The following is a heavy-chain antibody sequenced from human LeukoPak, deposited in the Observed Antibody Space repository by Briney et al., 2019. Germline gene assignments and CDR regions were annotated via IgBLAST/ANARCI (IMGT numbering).Heavy chain of an antibody. J-gene: IGHJ3*01. V-gene: IGHV3-30*18. CDR3: AKGDQFSDICTGHFSDPFDA. D-gene: IGHD2-8*02. CDR2: ISNDGSYK. CDR1: GFTFSDYG. Sequence: GGSLRLSSADSGFTFSDYGMHWVRQAPGKGLEWVAVISNDGSYKYYADSYADSVRGRFTISRDNSKKTLYLQMNSLGVEDTAVYYCAKGDQFSDICTGHFSDPFDAWGQGTRVTVSS.